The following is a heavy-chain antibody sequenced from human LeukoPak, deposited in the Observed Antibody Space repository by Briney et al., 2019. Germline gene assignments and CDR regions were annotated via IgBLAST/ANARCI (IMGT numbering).Heavy chain of an antibody. CDR3: ARLGFGMITMKTPFDY. D-gene: IGHD3-16*01. CDR1: GFTFSSYS. CDR2: ISSSSSYI. J-gene: IGHJ4*02. Sequence: KAGGSLRLSCAASGFTFSSYSMNWVRQAPGKGLEWVSSISSSSSYIYYADSVKGRFTISRDNAKNSLYLQMNSLRVEDTAVYYCARLGFGMITMKTPFDYWGQGTLVTVSS. V-gene: IGHV3-21*04.